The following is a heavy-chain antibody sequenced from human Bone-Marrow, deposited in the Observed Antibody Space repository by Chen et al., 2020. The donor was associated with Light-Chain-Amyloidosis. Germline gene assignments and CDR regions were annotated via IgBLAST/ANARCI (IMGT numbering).Heavy chain of an antibody. CDR2: ISGSGGST. D-gene: IGHD2-21*01. CDR3: AKRPPYPSIYGMDV. CDR1: GFTFSSYA. V-gene: IGHV3-23*01. J-gene: IGHJ6*02. Sequence: EVQLLESGGGLVQPGGSLRLSCAASGFTFSSYAMSWVRQAPGKGLEWVSGISGSGGSTYYADSVKGRSTISRDNSKNTLYLQMNSLRAEDTAVYYCAKRPPYPSIYGMDVWGQGTTVTVSS.